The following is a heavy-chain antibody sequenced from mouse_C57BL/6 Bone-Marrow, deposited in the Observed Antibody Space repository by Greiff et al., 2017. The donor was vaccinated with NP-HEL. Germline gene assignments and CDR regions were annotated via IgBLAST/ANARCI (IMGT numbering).Heavy chain of an antibody. Sequence: VQLQQPGAELVKPGASVKLSCKASGYTFTSYWMHWVKQRPGQGLEWIGMIHPNSGSTNYNEKFKSKATLTVDKSSSTAYMQLSSLTSEDSAVYYCASMVTTPAWFAYWGQGTLVTVSA. CDR1: GYTFTSYW. CDR2: IHPNSGST. D-gene: IGHD2-2*01. V-gene: IGHV1-64*01. J-gene: IGHJ3*01. CDR3: ASMVTTPAWFAY.